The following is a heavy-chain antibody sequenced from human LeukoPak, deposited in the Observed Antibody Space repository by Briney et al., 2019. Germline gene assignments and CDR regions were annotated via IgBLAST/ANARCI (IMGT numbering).Heavy chain of an antibody. V-gene: IGHV1-2*02. J-gene: IGHJ4*02. CDR1: GYSFTGDY. Sequence: ASVKASCKASGYSFTGDYMHWVRQAPGQGLEWMGWINPNSGGTNSAQKFQGRVTMTRDTSISTAYMELSRLRSDDTAVYCCAREYGDYEFDYWGQGTLVIVSS. CDR2: INPNSGGT. CDR3: AREYGDYEFDY. D-gene: IGHD4-17*01.